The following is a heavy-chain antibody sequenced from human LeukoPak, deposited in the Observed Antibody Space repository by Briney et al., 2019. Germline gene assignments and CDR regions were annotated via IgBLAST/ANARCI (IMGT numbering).Heavy chain of an antibody. J-gene: IGHJ4*02. CDR3: GRKAGDCGGGSCYSIDY. Sequence: GALVKVSCKAFGGSFSSEAISWVRQAPGQGLEWMGGIIPIFGTANYAQKFQGRVTITTDESTTTAYMEVSSLRSEDTAVYYCGRKAGDCGGGSCYSIDYWGQGTLVTVSS. D-gene: IGHD2-15*01. V-gene: IGHV1-69*05. CDR1: GGSFSSEA. CDR2: IIPIFGTA.